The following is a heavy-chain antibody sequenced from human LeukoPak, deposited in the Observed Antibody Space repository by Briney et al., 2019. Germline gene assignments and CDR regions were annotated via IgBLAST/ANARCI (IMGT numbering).Heavy chain of an antibody. J-gene: IGHJ4*02. Sequence: GGSLRPSCAVSGFTFSNAWMSWVRQAPGKGLEWVGRIKSKTDGGTTDYAAPVKGRFTISRDDSKNTLYLQMNSLKTEDTAVYYCTTPGSYQTHIDYWGQGTLVTVSS. CDR1: GFTFSNAW. V-gene: IGHV3-15*01. CDR2: IKSKTDGGTT. D-gene: IGHD1-26*01. CDR3: TTPGSYQTHIDY.